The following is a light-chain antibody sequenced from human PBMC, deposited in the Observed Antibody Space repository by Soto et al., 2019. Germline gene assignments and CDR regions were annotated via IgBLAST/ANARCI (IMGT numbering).Light chain of an antibody. V-gene: IGLV2-14*01. CDR3: NSHTSSGFRV. J-gene: IGLJ1*01. CDR1: SSDVGGYNH. CDR2: EVS. Sequence: QSVLTQPASVSGSPGQSITISCTGTSSDVGGYNHVSWYQHHPGKAPKLMIYEVSKRPSGVSNRFSGSKSGYTASLTISGLQAEDEADYYCNSHTSSGFRVFGTGTKLTVL.